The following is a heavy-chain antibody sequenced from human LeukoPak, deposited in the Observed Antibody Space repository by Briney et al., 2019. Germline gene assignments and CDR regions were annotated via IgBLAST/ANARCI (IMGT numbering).Heavy chain of an antibody. CDR3: AREFPYYYDISGYKLDY. V-gene: IGHV3-74*01. D-gene: IGHD3-22*01. J-gene: IGHJ4*02. CDR2: IHSDGSST. CDR1: GFTFSSTW. Sequence: GGSLRLSCAASGFTFSSTWMHWFRHAPGKGPVWVSRIHSDGSSTIYADSVKGRFTISRDNARNTLYLQMNSLRAEDTAVYYCAREFPYYYDISGYKLDYWGQGTLVTVSS.